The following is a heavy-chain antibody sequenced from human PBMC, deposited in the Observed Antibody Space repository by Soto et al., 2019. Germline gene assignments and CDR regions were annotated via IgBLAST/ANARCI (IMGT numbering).Heavy chain of an antibody. CDR2: INHSGST. CDR1: GGSFSGYY. J-gene: IGHJ4*02. D-gene: IGHD6-6*01. CDR3: ARGRRGGIAARLYYFDY. V-gene: IGHV4-34*01. Sequence: PSETLSLTSAVYGGSFSGYYWSWTRQPPGKGLEWIGEINHSGSTNYNPSLKSRATISVATSKNQFSLKLSSVAAADTAVYYCARGRRGGIAARLYYFDYWGQGTLVTVSS.